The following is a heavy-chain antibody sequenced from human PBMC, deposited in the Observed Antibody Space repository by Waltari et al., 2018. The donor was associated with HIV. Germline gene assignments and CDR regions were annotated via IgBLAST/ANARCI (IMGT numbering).Heavy chain of an antibody. Sequence: EVQLVQSGAEVKKPGESLKISCKGSGYSFATYWIGWVRQMPGKGLEWMGIIYPGDSETRYSPSFQGQVTISADKSIRTAYLQWSSLKSSDTAMYYCTKGMYANQDYFDNWGQGTLVTVSS. CDR3: TKGMYANQDYFDN. J-gene: IGHJ4*02. CDR2: IYPGDSET. CDR1: GYSFATYW. D-gene: IGHD2-8*01. V-gene: IGHV5-51*03.